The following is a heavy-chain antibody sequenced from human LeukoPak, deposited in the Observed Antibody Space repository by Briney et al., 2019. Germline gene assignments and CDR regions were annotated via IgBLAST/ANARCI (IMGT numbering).Heavy chain of an antibody. CDR3: VRDPTTVTTFFDL. V-gene: IGHV4-4*07. CDR1: GGSFSGYY. Sequence: PSEILSLTCAVYGGSFSGYYWSWIRQPAGKGLEWIGRIYKSMYSGGSTDYNPSLKSRVTMSVDTSKNQLSLKLSSLTAADTAVYYCVRDPTTVTTFFDLWGQGTLVTVSS. D-gene: IGHD4-17*01. CDR2: IYKSMYSGGST. J-gene: IGHJ5*01.